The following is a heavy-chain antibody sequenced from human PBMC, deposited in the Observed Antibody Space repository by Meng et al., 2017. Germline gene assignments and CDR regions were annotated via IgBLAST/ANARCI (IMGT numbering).Heavy chain of an antibody. CDR3: TRRYFYSDGRVWNDDY. CDR2: IRSKANRYAT. D-gene: IGHD3-22*01. CDR1: GFSFSGSA. V-gene: IGHV3-73*01. Sequence: GESLKISCAASGFSFSGSAMHWVRQASGKGLEWVGRIRSKANRYATVYGASVKGRFIIIRDDSKNTAYLQMNSLKIEDTTVYYCTRRYFYSDGRVWNDDYWGQGTLVTVSS. J-gene: IGHJ4*02.